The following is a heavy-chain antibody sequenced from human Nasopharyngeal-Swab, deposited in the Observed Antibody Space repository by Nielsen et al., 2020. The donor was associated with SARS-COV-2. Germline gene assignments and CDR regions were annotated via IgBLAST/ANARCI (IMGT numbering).Heavy chain of an antibody. Sequence: SGPTLAKPTETFTLTCTVSRFSLHTARMGVSWIRQPPRKSLEWLALIFSNDEKSYSTSLKSRLTIPKGTSKSQVVLTMTNMDPVDTATYYCARSPGDFWSGYYPPHDVWNAFDIWGQGAMVTVSS. J-gene: IGHJ3*02. CDR1: RFSLHTARMG. V-gene: IGHV2-26*01. D-gene: IGHD3-3*01. CDR2: IFSNDEK. CDR3: ARSPGDFWSGYYPPHDVWNAFDI.